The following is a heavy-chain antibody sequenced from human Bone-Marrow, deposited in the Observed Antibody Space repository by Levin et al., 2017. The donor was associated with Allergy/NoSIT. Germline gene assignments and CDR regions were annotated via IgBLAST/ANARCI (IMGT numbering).Heavy chain of an antibody. J-gene: IGHJ4*02. CDR3: ARDQGDRVTKRSPFDY. CDR1: GFSFSIYW. CDR2: IKQDGSEQ. D-gene: IGHD2-21*02. V-gene: IGHV3-7*01. Sequence: QPGGSLRLSCAVSGFSFSIYWMSWVRQAPGKGLEWVANIKQDGSEQYYVDSVKGRFTISRDNAKNSLYLQMNSLRAEDTAVYYCARDQGDRVTKRSPFDYWGQGTLVTVSS.